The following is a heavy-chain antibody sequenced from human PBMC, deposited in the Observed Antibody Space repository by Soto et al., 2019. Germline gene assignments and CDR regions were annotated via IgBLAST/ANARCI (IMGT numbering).Heavy chain of an antibody. Sequence: QVQLVESGGGVVQPGRSLRLSCAASGFTFSSYAMHWVRQAPGKGLEWVAVISYDGSNKYYADSVKGRFTISRDNSKNTLYLQMNSLRAEDTAVYDCARDHSKDIVVVGAATGPGYWGQGTLVTVSS. CDR1: GFTFSSYA. V-gene: IGHV3-30-3*01. J-gene: IGHJ4*02. CDR2: ISYDGSNK. CDR3: ARDHSKDIVVVGAATGPGY. D-gene: IGHD2-15*01.